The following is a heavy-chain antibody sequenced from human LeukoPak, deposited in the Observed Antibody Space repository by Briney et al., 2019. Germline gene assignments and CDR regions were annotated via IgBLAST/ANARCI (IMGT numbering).Heavy chain of an antibody. CDR3: ARALELSRVVYDY. V-gene: IGHV4-59*01. CDR2: IYYSGST. J-gene: IGHJ4*02. D-gene: IGHD3-16*02. CDR1: GGSISSYY. Sequence: PSETLSPTCTVSGGSISSYYWSWIRQPPGKGLEWIGYIYYSGSTNYNPSLKSRVTISVDTSKNQLSLKLSSVTAADTAVYYCARALELSRVVYDYWGQGTLVTVSS.